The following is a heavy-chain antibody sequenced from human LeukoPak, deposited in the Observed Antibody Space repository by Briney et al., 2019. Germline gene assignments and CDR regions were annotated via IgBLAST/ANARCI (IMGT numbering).Heavy chain of an antibody. J-gene: IGHJ4*02. CDR3: ARGKYYCSGASCSSPLDF. CDR2: INHSGST. Sequence: SETLSLTCAVYGGSFNGYYWTWIRQPPGKGLEWIGEINHSGSTIYNPSLKNRVTMSVDTSNSHFSLKVTSVTAADTAVYYCARGKYYCSGASCSSPLDFWGQGTMVTVSS. D-gene: IGHD2-15*01. CDR1: GGSFNGYY. V-gene: IGHV4-34*01.